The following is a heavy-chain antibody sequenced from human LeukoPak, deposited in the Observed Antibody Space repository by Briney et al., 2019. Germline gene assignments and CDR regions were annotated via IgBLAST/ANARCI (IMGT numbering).Heavy chain of an antibody. CDR1: GDIVSSINGA. J-gene: IGHJ4*02. D-gene: IGHD6-19*01. CDR3: ARDLGNTGWYTFDY. CDR2: TYYRSKWYD. Sequence: SQTLSLTCALSGDIVSSINGAWNWIRQSPSRGLEWLGRTYYRSKWYDEYAESMRGRITINPDTSMNQYFLHLLSVTPEDTAVYYCARDLGNTGWYTFDYWGQGILVTVSS. V-gene: IGHV6-1*01.